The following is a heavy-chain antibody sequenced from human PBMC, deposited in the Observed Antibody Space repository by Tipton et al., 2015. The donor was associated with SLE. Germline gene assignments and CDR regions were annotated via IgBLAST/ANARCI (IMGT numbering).Heavy chain of an antibody. CDR1: GGTFSSYG. J-gene: IGHJ4*02. Sequence: QLVQSGAEVKKPGSSVKVSCKASGGTFSSYGMHWVRQAPGKGLEWVAFIRYDGSNKYYADSVKGRFTISRDNSKNTLYLQMNSLRAEDTAVYYCARGGELLGYWGQGTLVTVSS. CDR2: IRYDGSNK. D-gene: IGHD1-7*01. CDR3: ARGGELLGY. V-gene: IGHV3-30*02.